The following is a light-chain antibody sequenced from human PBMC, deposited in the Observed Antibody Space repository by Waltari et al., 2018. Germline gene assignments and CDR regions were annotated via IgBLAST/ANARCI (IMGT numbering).Light chain of an antibody. J-gene: IGLJ1*01. Sequence: QSAVTQPASVSGSPGQSITSSCSGTNNDTGSHGYVSWYQQHPGKAPRLIIFDVTARPSGVSPRFSGSRTGNTASLTISGLQTDDEATYYCCAYTTSGTYVFGDGTEVTVL. CDR1: NNDTGSHGY. CDR2: DVT. V-gene: IGLV2-14*03. CDR3: CAYTTSGTYV.